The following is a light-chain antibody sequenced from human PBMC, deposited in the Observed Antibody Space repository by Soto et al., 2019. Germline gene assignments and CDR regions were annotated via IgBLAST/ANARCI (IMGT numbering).Light chain of an antibody. Sequence: FVMIHSPDSRAVSLRESATMTCRSSQTPLKSSTKHDYLAWYQQKPGQAPRLLIYGISKRATDIPDRFSGSGSGTEFTLTISSLQPEDFATYYCQQHGQWPITFGQGTRLEIK. J-gene: IGKJ5*01. CDR1: QTPLKSSTKHDY. CDR2: GIS. CDR3: QQHGQWPIT. V-gene: IGKV4-1*01.